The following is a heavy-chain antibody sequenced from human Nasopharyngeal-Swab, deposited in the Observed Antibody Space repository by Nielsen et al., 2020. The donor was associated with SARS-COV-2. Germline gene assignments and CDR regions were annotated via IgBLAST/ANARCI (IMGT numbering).Heavy chain of an antibody. CDR3: ARVKSPGYSSSWYRDYYGMDV. CDR1: GYTFTSYY. Sequence: ASVKVSCKASGYTFTSYYMHWVRQAPGQGLEWMGIINPSGGSTSYAQKFQGRVTMTRDTSTSTVYMELSSLRSEDTAVYYCARVKSPGYSSSWYRDYYGMDVWGQGTTVTVSS. CDR2: INPSGGST. J-gene: IGHJ6*02. V-gene: IGHV1-46*01. D-gene: IGHD6-13*01.